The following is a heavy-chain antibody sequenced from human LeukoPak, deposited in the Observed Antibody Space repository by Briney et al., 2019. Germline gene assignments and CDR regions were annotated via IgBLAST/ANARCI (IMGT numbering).Heavy chain of an antibody. Sequence: QPGRSLRLSCAASGFTFSSPDMHWVRQAPGKGLEWVAVISYDATNKYYADSVKGRFTLSRDNSKNTLYLQTNTLRDEDTAVYYCAKASSNYFYYFEYWGQGTLVTVSS. D-gene: IGHD2/OR15-2a*01. CDR2: ISYDATNK. J-gene: IGHJ4*02. CDR3: AKASSNYFYYFEY. V-gene: IGHV3-30*18. CDR1: GFTFSSPD.